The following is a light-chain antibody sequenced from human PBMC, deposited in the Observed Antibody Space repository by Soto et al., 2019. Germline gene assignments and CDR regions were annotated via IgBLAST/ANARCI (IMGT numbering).Light chain of an antibody. J-gene: IGKJ5*01. V-gene: IGKV3-15*01. Sequence: EIVITQSPATLSVSPGERAALSCRASQTVRNNYLAWYQQKPGQAPRLLIYAASNRAAGVPARFSGSGSGTEFTLTISSLQSEDFAVYYCQQYNKWITFGQGTRLEIK. CDR1: QTVRNN. CDR3: QQYNKWIT. CDR2: AAS.